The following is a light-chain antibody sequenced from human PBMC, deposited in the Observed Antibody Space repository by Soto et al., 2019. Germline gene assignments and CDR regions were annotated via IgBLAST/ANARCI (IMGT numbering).Light chain of an antibody. CDR3: QQYNSYSGT. Sequence: DIQVTQSPSTLSASVGDRVTITCRAGQSISSWLAWYQQKPGKAPKLLIYDASSLESGVPSRFSGSGSGTEFTLTISILQPDDVAPYYCQQYNSYSGTFGQGTLLEI. CDR2: DAS. CDR1: QSISSW. V-gene: IGKV1-5*01. J-gene: IGKJ5*01.